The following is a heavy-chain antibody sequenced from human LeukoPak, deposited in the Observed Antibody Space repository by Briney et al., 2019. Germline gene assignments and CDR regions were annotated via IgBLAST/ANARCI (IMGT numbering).Heavy chain of an antibody. D-gene: IGHD4-4*01. CDR2: ISGSGGST. J-gene: IGHJ5*02. CDR1: GFTFSSYA. V-gene: IGHV3-23*01. CDR3: AKDPYSNPKILWFDP. Sequence: PGGSLRLSCAASGFTFSSYAMSWVRQAPGKGLEWVSAISGSGGSTYYADSVKGRFTISRDNSKNTLYLQMNSLRAEDTAVYYCAKDPYSNPKILWFDPWGQGTLVTVSS.